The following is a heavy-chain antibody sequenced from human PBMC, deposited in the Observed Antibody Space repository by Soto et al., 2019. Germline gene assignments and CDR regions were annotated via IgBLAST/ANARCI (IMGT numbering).Heavy chain of an antibody. CDR3: ARERRVRGGWFDP. D-gene: IGHD3-10*01. Sequence: EVQLVESGGGLVQPGGSLRLSCAASGFTFSSYSMNWVRQAPGKGLEWVSYISSSSSTIYYADSVKGRFTISRDNAKKTLYLQMNSLRAEDTAVYSCARERRVRGGWFDPWGQGTLVTVSS. CDR2: ISSSSSTI. V-gene: IGHV3-48*01. J-gene: IGHJ5*02. CDR1: GFTFSSYS.